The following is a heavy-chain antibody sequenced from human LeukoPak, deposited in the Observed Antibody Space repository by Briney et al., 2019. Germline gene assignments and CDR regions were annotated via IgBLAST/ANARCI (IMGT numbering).Heavy chain of an antibody. V-gene: IGHV3-21*01. Sequence: PGGSLRLSCAASGFTFSNYGMHWVRQAPGKGLEWVSSISSSSSYIYYADSVKGRFTISRDNAKNSLYLQMNSLRAEDTAVYYCARDSPIVVVPAASFDYWGQGTLVTVSS. CDR3: ARDSPIVVVPAASFDY. CDR1: GFTFSNYG. J-gene: IGHJ4*02. D-gene: IGHD2-2*01. CDR2: ISSSSSYI.